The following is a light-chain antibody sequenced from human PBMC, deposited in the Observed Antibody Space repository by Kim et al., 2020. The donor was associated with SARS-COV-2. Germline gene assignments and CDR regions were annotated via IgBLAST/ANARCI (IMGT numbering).Light chain of an antibody. J-gene: IGKJ5*01. CDR1: QSVGIK. Sequence: EIVMTQSPATLSVSPGEIATLSCRASQSVGIKLAWYQQKPGQAPRLLIYDASTRETGIPGRFSGSGSGTEFTLTIGSLQSEDFALYYCHQYHKWPGITFGQGTRLDIK. CDR3: HQYHKWPGIT. CDR2: DAS. V-gene: IGKV3-15*01.